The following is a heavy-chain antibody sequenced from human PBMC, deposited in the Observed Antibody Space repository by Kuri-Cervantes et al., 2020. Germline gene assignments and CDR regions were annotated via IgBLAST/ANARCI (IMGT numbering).Heavy chain of an antibody. CDR1: GFTFSSYA. Sequence: GGSLRLSCAASGFTFSSYAMHWVRQAPGKGLEWVAVISYDGSNKYYADSVKGRFTISRDNSKNTLYLQMNSLRAEDTAVYYCARVAYNWNDVTLDAFDIWGQGTMVTVSS. CDR2: ISYDGSNK. CDR3: ARVAYNWNDVTLDAFDI. V-gene: IGHV3-30-3*01. J-gene: IGHJ3*02. D-gene: IGHD1-20*01.